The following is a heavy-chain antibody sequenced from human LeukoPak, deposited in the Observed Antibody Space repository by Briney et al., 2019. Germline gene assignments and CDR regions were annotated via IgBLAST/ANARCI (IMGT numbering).Heavy chain of an antibody. Sequence: ASVKVSCKASGYTFTGYYMHWVRQAPGQGLEWMGWINPNSGGTSYAQKFQGRVTMTRDTSISTAYMELSRLRSDDTAVYYCARETDIVVVVAATEIDAFDIWGQGTMVTVSS. D-gene: IGHD2-15*01. J-gene: IGHJ3*02. V-gene: IGHV1-2*02. CDR2: INPNSGGT. CDR3: ARETDIVVVVAATEIDAFDI. CDR1: GYTFTGYY.